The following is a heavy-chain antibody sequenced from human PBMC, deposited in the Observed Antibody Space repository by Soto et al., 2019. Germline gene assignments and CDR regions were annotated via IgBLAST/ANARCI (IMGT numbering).Heavy chain of an antibody. CDR3: ARHLQQQLVQYNWFDP. CDR1: GGSISSSSYY. J-gene: IGHJ5*02. V-gene: IGHV4-39*01. Sequence: SETLSLTCTVSGGSISSSSYYWGWIRQPPGKGLEWIGSIYYSGSTYYNPSLKSRVTISVDTSKNQFSLKLSSVTAADTAVYYCARHLQQQLVQYNWFDPWGQGPLVTVSS. CDR2: IYYSGST. D-gene: IGHD6-13*01.